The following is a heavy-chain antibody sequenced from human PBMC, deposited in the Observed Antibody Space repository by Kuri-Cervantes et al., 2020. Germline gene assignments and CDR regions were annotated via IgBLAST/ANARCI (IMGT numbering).Heavy chain of an antibody. J-gene: IGHJ4*02. D-gene: IGHD1-26*01. CDR3: ARNSEELVGVDYYFDY. CDR1: GGSISSYY. V-gene: IGHV4-4*07. Sequence: SETLSLTCTASGGSISSYYWSWIRQPAGKGLEWIGRIYTSGSTNYNSSLKSRVTMSVDTSENQFSLKLSSVTAADTAVYYCARNSEELVGVDYYFDYWGQGTLVTVSS. CDR2: IYTSGST.